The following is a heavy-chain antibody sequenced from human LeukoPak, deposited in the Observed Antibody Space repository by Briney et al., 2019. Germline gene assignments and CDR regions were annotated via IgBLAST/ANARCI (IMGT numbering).Heavy chain of an antibody. D-gene: IGHD3-16*01. J-gene: IGHJ3*02. V-gene: IGHV4-39*01. Sequence: PSETLSLTCTVSGGSISSSSYYWGWIRQPPGKGLEWIGSIYYSGSTYYNPSLKSRVTISVDTSKNQFSLKLSSVTAADTAVYYCARGHIGGSNWDALHIWRQGTMVTVSS. CDR1: GGSISSSSYY. CDR3: ARGHIGGSNWDALHI. CDR2: IYYSGST.